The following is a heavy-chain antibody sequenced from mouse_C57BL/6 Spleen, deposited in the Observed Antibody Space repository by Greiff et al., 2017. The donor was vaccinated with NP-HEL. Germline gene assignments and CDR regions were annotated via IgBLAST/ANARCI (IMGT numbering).Heavy chain of an antibody. V-gene: IGHV3-6*01. CDR3: ARETARAMDY. CDR2: ISYDGSN. J-gene: IGHJ4*01. Sequence: EVKVEESGPGLVKPSRSLSLTCSVTGYSITSGYYWNWIRQFPGNKLEWMGYISYDGSNNYNPSLKNRISITRDTSKNQFFLKLNSVTTEDTATYYCARETARAMDYWGQGTSVTVSS. CDR1: GYSITSGYY. D-gene: IGHD1-2*01.